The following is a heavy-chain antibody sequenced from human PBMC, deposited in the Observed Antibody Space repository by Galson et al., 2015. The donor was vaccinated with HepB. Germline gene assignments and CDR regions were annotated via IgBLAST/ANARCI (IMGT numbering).Heavy chain of an antibody. CDR2: ISAYNGNTNT. J-gene: IGHJ4*02. V-gene: IGHV1-18*04. CDR1: GYTFTDIG. CDR3: ARDLGDIVATIFFDY. Sequence: SVKVSCKASGYTFTDIGISWVRQAPGQGLEWMGWISAYNGNTNTNYAQKFQGRVTMTTDTSTSTAYMELRSLRSNDTAVYYCARDLGDIVATIFFDYWGQGTLVTVSS. D-gene: IGHD5-12*01.